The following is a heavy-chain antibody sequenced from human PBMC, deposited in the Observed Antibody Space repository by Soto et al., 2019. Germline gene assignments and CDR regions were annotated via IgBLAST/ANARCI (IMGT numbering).Heavy chain of an antibody. CDR2: IYHSGST. D-gene: IGHD4-17*01. Sequence: QLQLQESGSGLVKPSQTLSLTCAVSGGSISSGGYSWSWIRQPPGKGLEWIGYIYHSGSTYYNPSLKSRVTISVDSSKNQFSLKLCSVTAADTAVYYCARAHYGDYGYGMDVWGQGTTVTVSS. J-gene: IGHJ6*02. CDR3: ARAHYGDYGYGMDV. V-gene: IGHV4-30-2*01. CDR1: GGSISSGGYS.